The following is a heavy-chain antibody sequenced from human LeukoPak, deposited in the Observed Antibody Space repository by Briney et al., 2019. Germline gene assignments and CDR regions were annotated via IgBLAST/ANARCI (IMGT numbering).Heavy chain of an antibody. J-gene: IGHJ4*02. V-gene: IGHV3-66*01. Sequence: GGPLRLSCAASGFTVSSNYMSWVRQAPGKGLEWVSVIYSGGSTYYADSVKGRFTISRDNSKNTLYLQMNSLRAEDTAVYYCARDGRYGDYASVYFDYWGQGTLVTVSS. CDR3: ARDGRYGDYASVYFDY. D-gene: IGHD4-17*01. CDR1: GFTVSSNY. CDR2: IYSGGST.